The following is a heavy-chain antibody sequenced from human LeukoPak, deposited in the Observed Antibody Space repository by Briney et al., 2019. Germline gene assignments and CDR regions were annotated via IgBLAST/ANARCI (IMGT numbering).Heavy chain of an antibody. D-gene: IGHD3-16*02. Sequence: RPSETLSLTCTVSGGSIRNKYWSWLRQPPGKGLEWIRYVYDSGSTNYNPSLWSRVTMSVDTSRNQVSLKLSSVTAADTAVYFCARDYRGFTPGWFDDWGQGVLVTVSS. V-gene: IGHV4-59*01. J-gene: IGHJ4*02. CDR3: ARDYRGFTPGWFDD. CDR2: VYDSGST. CDR1: GGSIRNKY.